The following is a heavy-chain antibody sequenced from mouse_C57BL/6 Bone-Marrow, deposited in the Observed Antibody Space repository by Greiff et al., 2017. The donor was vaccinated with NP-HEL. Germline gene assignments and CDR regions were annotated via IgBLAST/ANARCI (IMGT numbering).Heavy chain of an antibody. J-gene: IGHJ1*03. CDR3: ARHEERYYGSSHWYFDV. CDR2: FYPGSGSI. V-gene: IGHV1-62-2*01. D-gene: IGHD1-1*01. CDR1: GYTFTEYT. Sequence: VKLMESGAELVKPGASVKLSCKASGYTFTEYTIHWVKQRSGQGLEWIGWFYPGSGSIKYNEKFKDKATLTADKSSSTVYMELSRLTSEDSAVYFCARHEERYYGSSHWYFDVWGTGTTVTVSS.